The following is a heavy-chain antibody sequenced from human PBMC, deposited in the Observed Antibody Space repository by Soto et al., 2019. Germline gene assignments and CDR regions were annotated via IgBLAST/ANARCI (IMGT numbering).Heavy chain of an antibody. J-gene: IGHJ5*02. D-gene: IGHD2-2*01. CDR1: GGSIRGYY. CDR2: IYYSGST. CDR3: AKEAGVVPAAMGFDP. V-gene: IGHV4-59*01. Sequence: ETLSLTCTVSGGSIRGYYWSWIRQPPGKGLQYIGCIYYSGSTNYNPSLRSRVSISIDTSKNQLSLNLSSVTAADTAIYYCAKEAGVVPAAMGFDPWGPGTLVTVSS.